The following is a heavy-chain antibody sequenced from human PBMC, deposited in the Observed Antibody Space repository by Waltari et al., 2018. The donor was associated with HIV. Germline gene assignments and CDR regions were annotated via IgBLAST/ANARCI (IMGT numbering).Heavy chain of an antibody. CDR3: ARGINYYDSSGYDGFDY. J-gene: IGHJ4*02. V-gene: IGHV4-4*07. CDR1: GGSISSYY. Sequence: QVQLQESGPGLVKPSETLSLPCTVSGGSISSYYWSWLLRPAGKGLEWIGRIDTSGSPNYNPSLKSRVTMSVDTSKNQFSLKLSSVTAADTAVYYCARGINYYDSSGYDGFDYWGQGTLVTVSS. D-gene: IGHD3-22*01. CDR2: IDTSGSP.